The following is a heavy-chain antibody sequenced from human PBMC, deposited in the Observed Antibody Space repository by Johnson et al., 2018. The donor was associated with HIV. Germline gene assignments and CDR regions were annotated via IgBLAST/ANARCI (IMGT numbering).Heavy chain of an antibody. CDR3: ARGTTAMGDDVFDI. V-gene: IGHV3-30-3*01. CDR1: GFTFSSYA. Sequence: QVQLVESGGGVVQPGRSLRLSCTASGFTFSSYAMHWVRQAPGKGLEWVALISYDGSNKHYADSVKGRFTISRDNSKNTLYLQMNSLRAEDTALFYCARGTTAMGDDVFDIWGQGTMVTVSS. D-gene: IGHD5-18*01. J-gene: IGHJ3*02. CDR2: ISYDGSNK.